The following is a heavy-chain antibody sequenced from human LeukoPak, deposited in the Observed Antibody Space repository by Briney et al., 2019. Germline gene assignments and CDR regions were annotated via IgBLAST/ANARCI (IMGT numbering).Heavy chain of an antibody. CDR1: GGSFSGYY. CDR3: ARLSSRRDY. Sequence: SETLSLTCAVYGGSFSGYYWSWIRQPPGKGLEWIGEINHSGSTNYNPSLKSRVTISVDTSKNQFSLKLSSVTAADTAVYYCARLSSRRDYWGQGTLVTVSS. CDR2: INHSGST. J-gene: IGHJ4*02. D-gene: IGHD6-6*01. V-gene: IGHV4-34*01.